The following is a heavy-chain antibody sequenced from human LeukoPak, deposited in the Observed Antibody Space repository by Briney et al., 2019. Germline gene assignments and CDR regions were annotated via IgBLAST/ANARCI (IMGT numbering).Heavy chain of an antibody. J-gene: IGHJ4*02. CDR2: LSSSGSAF. CDR3: ARSARLMKGVVEVTALDD. V-gene: IGHV3-48*03. D-gene: IGHD3-3*01. Sequence: PGGSLRLSCAASGFTFSRYWMSWVRQAPGKGLEWTAYLSSSGSAFSYADSVKGRFTIARDNAKNSVYLEMNSLRADDTAVYYCARSARLMKGVVEVTALDDWGQGTLVTVSS. CDR1: GFTFSRYW.